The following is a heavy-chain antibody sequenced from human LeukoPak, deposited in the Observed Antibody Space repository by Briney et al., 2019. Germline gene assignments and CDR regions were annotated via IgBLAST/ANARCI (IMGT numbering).Heavy chain of an antibody. Sequence: SETLSLTCTVSGYSISSGYYWGWIRQPPGKGLEWIGSIYYSGSTYYNPSLKSRVTISVDTSKNQFSLKLSSVTAADTAVYYCARDPAAYDYGDYGGYWGQGTLVTVSS. CDR1: GYSISSGYY. CDR2: IYYSGST. CDR3: ARDPAAYDYGDYGGY. J-gene: IGHJ4*02. D-gene: IGHD4-17*01. V-gene: IGHV4-38-2*02.